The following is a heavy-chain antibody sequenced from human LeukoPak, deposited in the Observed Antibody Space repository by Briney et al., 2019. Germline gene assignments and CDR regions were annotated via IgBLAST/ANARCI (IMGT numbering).Heavy chain of an antibody. CDR3: AKDHIVVVTAISAFDI. D-gene: IGHD2-21*02. J-gene: IGHJ3*02. CDR1: GFTFSSYS. V-gene: IGHV3-48*01. Sequence: GGSLRLSCAASGFTFSSYSMNWVRQAPGRGLEWVSYISSSSSTIYYADSVKGRFTISRDNSKNTLYLQMNSLRAEDTAVYYCAKDHIVVVTAISAFDIWGQGTMVTVSS. CDR2: ISSSSSTI.